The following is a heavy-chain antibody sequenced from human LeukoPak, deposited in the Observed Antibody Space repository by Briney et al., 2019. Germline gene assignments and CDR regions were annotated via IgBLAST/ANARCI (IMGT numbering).Heavy chain of an antibody. Sequence: ASVKVSCKASGYTFTSYYMHWVRQAPGQGLEWMGIINPSGGSTSYAQKFQGRVTMTRDTSTSTVYMELSSLRSEDTAVYYCARDNTPTFIAAAGIRYYYYGMDVWGQGTTVTVSS. CDR2: INPSGGST. D-gene: IGHD6-13*01. V-gene: IGHV1-46*01. CDR3: ARDNTPTFIAAAGIRYYYYGMDV. J-gene: IGHJ6*02. CDR1: GYTFTSYY.